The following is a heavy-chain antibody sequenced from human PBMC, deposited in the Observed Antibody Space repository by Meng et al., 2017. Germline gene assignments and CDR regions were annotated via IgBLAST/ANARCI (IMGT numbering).Heavy chain of an antibody. V-gene: IGHV3-23*01. CDR1: GFTFSSYW. CDR3: ASPYSSKDV. CDR2: ISGSGGST. Sequence: GESLKISCAASGFTFSSYWMSWVRQAPGKGLEWVSAISGSGGSTYYADSVKGRFTISRDNSKNTLYLQMNSLRAEDTAVYYCASPYSSKDVWGQGTTVTVSS. D-gene: IGHD6-13*01. J-gene: IGHJ6*02.